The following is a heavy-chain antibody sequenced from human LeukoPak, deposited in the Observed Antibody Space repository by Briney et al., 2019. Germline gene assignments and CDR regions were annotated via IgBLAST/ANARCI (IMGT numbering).Heavy chain of an antibody. V-gene: IGHV3-74*01. CDR2: IYGDGCFT. Sequence: GGSLRLSCAASGFTFSNFWMHWVRQAPGKGLVWVALIYGDGCFTRYADSVKGRFTISRDNAKNTVYLQMNSLRVEDTAVYSCARVYETNGYLYWGPGSLVTVSS. CDR1: GFTFSNFW. J-gene: IGHJ4*02. D-gene: IGHD3-22*01. CDR3: ARVYETNGYLY.